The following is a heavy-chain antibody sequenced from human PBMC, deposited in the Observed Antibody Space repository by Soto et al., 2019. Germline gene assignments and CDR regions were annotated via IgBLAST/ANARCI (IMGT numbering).Heavy chain of an antibody. CDR2: ISSTTNYI. Sequence: GSLRLSCAASGFTFTRCSMNWVRQAPGKGLEWVSSISSTTNYIYYADSMKGRFTVSRDNAKNSVYLEMNSLSAGDTAVYYCARESEDLTSNFDYWGQGTLVTVSS. CDR3: ARESEDLTSNFDY. V-gene: IGHV3-21*01. CDR1: GFTFTRCS. J-gene: IGHJ4*02.